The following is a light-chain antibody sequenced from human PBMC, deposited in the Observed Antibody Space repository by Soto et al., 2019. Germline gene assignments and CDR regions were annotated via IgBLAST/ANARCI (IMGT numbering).Light chain of an antibody. Sequence: DVVMTQSPLSLPVTLGQPASISCRSSQSLVYSDGNTYLSWFQQRPGQSPRRLIYKVFNRDAGVPDRFSGSRSGTDFTPKISRVEAEDVGVYYCMQGTHWPWTFGQGTKVEIK. CDR3: MQGTHWPWT. CDR1: QSLVYSDGNTY. V-gene: IGKV2-30*01. CDR2: KVF. J-gene: IGKJ1*01.